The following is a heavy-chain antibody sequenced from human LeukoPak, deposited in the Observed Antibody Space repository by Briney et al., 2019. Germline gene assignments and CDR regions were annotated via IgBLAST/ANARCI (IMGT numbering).Heavy chain of an antibody. J-gene: IGHJ4*02. CDR1: GFTFSSYS. Sequence: PGGSLRLSCAASGFTFSSYSMKWVRQAPGKGLEWVSSISSSSSYIYYADSVKGRFTISRDNAKNSLYLQMNSLRAEDTAVYYCARDHVAAAALDYWGQGTLVTVSS. V-gene: IGHV3-21*01. CDR2: ISSSSSYI. CDR3: ARDHVAAAALDY. D-gene: IGHD6-13*01.